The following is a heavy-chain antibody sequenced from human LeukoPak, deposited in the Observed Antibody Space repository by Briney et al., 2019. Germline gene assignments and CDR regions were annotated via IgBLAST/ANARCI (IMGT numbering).Heavy chain of an antibody. V-gene: IGHV3-15*01. CDR3: ATGIRSSGWHNWFDP. D-gene: IGHD6-19*01. J-gene: IGHJ5*02. Sequence: GGSLRLSCAASGFTFSNAWMSWVRQAPERGLEWVGRIKSKTDGGTTDYAAPVKGRFAISRDDSENTLYLQMNSLKTEDTAVYYCATGIRSSGWHNWFDPWGQGTLVTVSS. CDR2: IKSKTDGGTT. CDR1: GFTFSNAW.